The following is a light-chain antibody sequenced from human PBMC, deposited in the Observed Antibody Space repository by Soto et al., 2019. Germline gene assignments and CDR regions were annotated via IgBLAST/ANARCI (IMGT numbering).Light chain of an antibody. J-gene: IGLJ2*01. V-gene: IGLV2-8*01. CDR1: SSDVGGYNF. CDR2: GVT. CDR3: TSYAGSSIPVV. Sequence: QSVLTQPPSASGSPGQSVTISCTGASSDVGGYNFVSWYQQHPGKAPKLMIYGVTKRPSGVPDRFSGSKSGNTASLTVSGLQAEDEADYYCTSYAGSSIPVVFGGGTQLTVL.